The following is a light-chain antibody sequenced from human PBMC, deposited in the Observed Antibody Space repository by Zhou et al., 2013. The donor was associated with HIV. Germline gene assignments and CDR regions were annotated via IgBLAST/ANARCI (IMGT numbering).Light chain of an antibody. Sequence: AIQMTQSPSSLSASVGERVTITCRASQAIRNDLAWYQQKPGKAPELLIYAASTVQSGVPSRFSGSGSGTDFTLTISSLQPEDVATYWCLNYNSAPRTFGQGTKVEI. CDR2: AAS. V-gene: IGKV1-6*01. CDR1: QAIRND. J-gene: IGKJ1*01. CDR3: LNYNSAPRT.